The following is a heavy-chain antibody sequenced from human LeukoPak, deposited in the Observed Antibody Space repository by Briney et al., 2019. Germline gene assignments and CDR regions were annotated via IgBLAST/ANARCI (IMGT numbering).Heavy chain of an antibody. CDR3: AELGITMIGGV. J-gene: IGHJ3*01. D-gene: IGHD3-10*02. Sequence: GGSMRLSCAASGFIVSNNYMSWVRQAPGKGLEWVSVIYSGGSTYYADSVKGRFTISRDNAKNSLYLQMNSLRAEDTAVYYCAELGITMIGGVWGQGTMVTVSS. CDR1: GFIVSNNY. V-gene: IGHV3-53*01. CDR2: IYSGGST.